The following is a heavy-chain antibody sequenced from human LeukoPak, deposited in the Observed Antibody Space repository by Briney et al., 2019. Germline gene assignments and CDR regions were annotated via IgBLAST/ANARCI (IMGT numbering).Heavy chain of an antibody. Sequence: SETLSLTCTVSGGSISSYYWSWIRQLPGKGLEWIGYIYYSGSTNYNPSLKSRVTISVDTSKNQFSLKLSSVTAADTAVYYCARVGIAAAVVWLDPWGQGTLVTVSS. D-gene: IGHD6-13*01. CDR3: ARVGIAAAVVWLDP. J-gene: IGHJ5*02. CDR2: IYYSGST. CDR1: GGSISSYY. V-gene: IGHV4-59*01.